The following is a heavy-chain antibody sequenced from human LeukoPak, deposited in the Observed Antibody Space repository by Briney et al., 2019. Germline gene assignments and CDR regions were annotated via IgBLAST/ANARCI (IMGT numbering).Heavy chain of an antibody. J-gene: IGHJ4*02. CDR3: AGLHPGDY. Sequence: GALVKVSCKASGYTFTSYDINWVRQATGQGLEWMGWMNPNSGNTGYAQKFQGRVTMTRDTSITTAYMELSGLTSEDTAVYYCAGLHPGDYWGQGTLVTVSS. CDR1: GYTFTSYD. CDR2: MNPNSGNT. V-gene: IGHV1-8*01. D-gene: IGHD3-10*01.